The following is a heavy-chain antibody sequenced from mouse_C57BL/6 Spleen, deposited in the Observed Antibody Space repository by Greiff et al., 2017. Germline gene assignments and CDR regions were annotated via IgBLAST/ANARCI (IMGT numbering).Heavy chain of an antibody. J-gene: IGHJ2*01. D-gene: IGHD2-5*01. CDR2: IGPSDSYT. CDR3: ARYSKEPGGHYFDD. V-gene: IGHV1-69*01. Sequence: QVQLQQPGAELVMPGASVKLSCKASGYTFTSYWMHWVKQRPGQGLEWIGKIGPSDSYTNYHQKFKGKSTLTVDKSSSTAYMQLSSLTSEDSAVYYCARYSKEPGGHYFDDWGQGTTLTVSS. CDR1: GYTFTSYW.